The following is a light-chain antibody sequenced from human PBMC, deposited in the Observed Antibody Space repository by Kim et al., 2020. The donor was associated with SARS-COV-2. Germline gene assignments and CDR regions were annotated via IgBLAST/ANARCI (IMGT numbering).Light chain of an antibody. J-gene: IGLJ1*01. CDR2: QNT. CDR3: QAWNSNTNYV. Sequence: SPGQTASIPGAGDKLGDKYACWYQKKPGQSPLVVIYQNTKRPSGIPERFSGSNSGNTATLTISGTQAMDEADYYCQAWNSNTNYVFGTGTKVTVL. CDR1: KLGDKY. V-gene: IGLV3-1*01.